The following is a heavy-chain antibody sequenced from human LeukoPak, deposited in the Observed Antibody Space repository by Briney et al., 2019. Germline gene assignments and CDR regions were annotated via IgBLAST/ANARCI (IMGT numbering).Heavy chain of an antibody. CDR2: ITSSGDGT. CDR3: ASCVLRFLEWLCGAFDI. V-gene: IGHV3-23*01. D-gene: IGHD3-3*01. Sequence: GGSLRLSCAASGFTFSIYAMSWVRQAPGKGLQWVSSITSSGDGTYYADSVKGRFTISRDNSENMLYLQMNSLRAEDTAVYYCASCVLRFLEWLCGAFDIWGQGTMVTVSS. J-gene: IGHJ3*02. CDR1: GFTFSIYA.